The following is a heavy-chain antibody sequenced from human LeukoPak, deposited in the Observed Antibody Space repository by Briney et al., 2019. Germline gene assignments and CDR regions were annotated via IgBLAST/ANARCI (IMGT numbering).Heavy chain of an antibody. CDR3: ARTFPVLRYFDWLNQERYFDL. CDR2: INPNSGDT. V-gene: IGHV1-2*02. CDR1: GYTFTDYY. D-gene: IGHD3-9*01. J-gene: IGHJ2*01. Sequence: ASVKVSCKASGYTFTDYYMHWVRQAPGQGLEWMGWINPNSGDTNYAQKFQGRVTMTRDTSISTAYMELSRLRSDDTAVYYCARTFPVLRYFDWLNQERYFDLWGRGTLVTVSS.